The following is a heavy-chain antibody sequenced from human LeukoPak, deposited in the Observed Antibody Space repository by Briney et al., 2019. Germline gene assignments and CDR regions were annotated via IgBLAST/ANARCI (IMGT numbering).Heavy chain of an antibody. CDR3: ARGRVGQWLVDAFDI. CDR1: GFTFNTYT. Sequence: PGGSLRLSCAASGFTFNTYTINWVRQAPGKGLEWVSSISSSSIYIYYADSLKGRFTISRNNAKHSLYLHIDSLRAEDTAVYYCARGRVGQWLVDAFDIWGQGTMVTVSS. CDR2: ISSSSIYI. J-gene: IGHJ3*02. D-gene: IGHD6-19*01. V-gene: IGHV3-21*01.